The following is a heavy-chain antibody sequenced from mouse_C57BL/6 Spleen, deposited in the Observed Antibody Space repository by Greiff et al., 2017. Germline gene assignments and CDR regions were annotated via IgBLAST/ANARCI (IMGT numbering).Heavy chain of an antibody. V-gene: IGHV1-59*01. CDR3: ARPDQAFWFAD. Sequence: QVQLQQPGAELVRPGTSVKLSCKASGYTFTSYWMHWVKQRPGQGLEWIGVIDPSDSYTNYNQKFKGKATLTVDTSSSTAYMQLSSLTSEDSAVFYCARPDQAFWFADGGQGTLVTV. J-gene: IGHJ3*01. CDR1: GYTFTSYW. CDR2: IDPSDSYT. D-gene: IGHD3-2*02.